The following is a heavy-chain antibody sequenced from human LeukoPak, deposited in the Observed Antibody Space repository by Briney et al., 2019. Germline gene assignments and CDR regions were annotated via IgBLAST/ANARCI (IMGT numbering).Heavy chain of an antibody. CDR2: IFYSGGT. J-gene: IGHJ4*02. V-gene: IGHV4-39*07. Sequence: KPSETLSLTCTVSGGSISSSNYYWGWIRQPPGKGLEWLGYIFYSGGTYYNPSLKGRVTISVDTSKNQFSLRLTSVTAADTAVYYCARGPVTHEDFFDFWGQGTLVTVSS. CDR3: ARGPVTHEDFFDF. CDR1: GGSISSSNYY. D-gene: IGHD4-17*01.